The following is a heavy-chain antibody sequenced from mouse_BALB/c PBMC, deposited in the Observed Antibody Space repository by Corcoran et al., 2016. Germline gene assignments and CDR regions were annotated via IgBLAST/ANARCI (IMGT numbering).Heavy chain of an antibody. J-gene: IGHJ3*01. V-gene: IGHV9-1*02. Sequence: QIQLVQSGPELKKPGETVKISCKASWYTFTNYGMTWVKQAPGKGLKWMGWINTYTGETTYADDFKGLFAFSLETSASTAYLQINNLKNEDMATYFCARLSYDGYYGAYWGQGTLVTVSA. CDR1: WYTFTNYG. D-gene: IGHD2-3*01. CDR3: ARLSYDGYYGAY. CDR2: INTYTGET.